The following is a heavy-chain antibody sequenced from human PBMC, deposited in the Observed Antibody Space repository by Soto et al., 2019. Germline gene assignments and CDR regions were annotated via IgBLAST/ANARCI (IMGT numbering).Heavy chain of an antibody. CDR3: TTLAPNDY. CDR1: GFTFSNAW. CDR2: IKSKTDGGTA. V-gene: IGHV3-15*07. Sequence: PGGSLRLSCAASGFTFSNAWVNWVRQAPGMGLEWVGRIKSKTDGGTADLAAPVKGRFTISRDDLKDTLYLQMNSLKTEDTAVYYCTTLAPNDYWGQGTLVTVSS. J-gene: IGHJ4*02.